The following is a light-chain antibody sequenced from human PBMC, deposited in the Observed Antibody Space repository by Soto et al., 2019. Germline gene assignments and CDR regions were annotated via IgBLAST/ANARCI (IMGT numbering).Light chain of an antibody. CDR3: QQYNNWPYT. CDR2: DAS. CDR1: QSVSSN. V-gene: IGKV3-15*01. Sequence: EIVMTQSPATLSVSPGERAALSCRASQSVSSNFAWYRQNPWQAPRLLIYDASTRATGVPARFSGSGSGTDFTLTISSLQSEDFAVYYCQQYNNWPYTFGQGTKLQIK. J-gene: IGKJ2*01.